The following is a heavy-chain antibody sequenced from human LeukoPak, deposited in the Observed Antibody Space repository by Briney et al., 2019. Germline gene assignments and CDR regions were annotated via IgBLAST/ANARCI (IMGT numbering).Heavy chain of an antibody. CDR1: GFTFSSYS. Sequence: GSLRLSCAASGFTFSSYSMNWVRQPPGKGLEWIGSIYYSGSTYYNPSLKSRVTISVDTSKNQFSLKLSSVTAADTAVYYCARGGRAEAFDIWGQGTVVTVSS. CDR3: ARGGRAEAFDI. D-gene: IGHD1-26*01. CDR2: IYYSGST. V-gene: IGHV4-39*07. J-gene: IGHJ3*02.